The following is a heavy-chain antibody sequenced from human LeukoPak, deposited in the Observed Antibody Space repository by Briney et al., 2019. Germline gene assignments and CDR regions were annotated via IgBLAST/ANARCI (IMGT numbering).Heavy chain of an antibody. V-gene: IGHV3-30-3*01. D-gene: IGHD3-22*01. Sequence: QPGGSLRLSCAASGFTFSSYAMHWVRQAPGKGLEWVAVISYDGSNKYYADSVKGRFTISRDNSKNTLYLQMNSLRAEDTAVYYCARGPGVITGYNWFDPWGQGTLVTVSS. CDR3: ARGPGVITGYNWFDP. CDR2: ISYDGSNK. CDR1: GFTFSSYA. J-gene: IGHJ5*02.